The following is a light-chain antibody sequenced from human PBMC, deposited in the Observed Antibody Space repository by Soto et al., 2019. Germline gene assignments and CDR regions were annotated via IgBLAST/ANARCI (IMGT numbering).Light chain of an antibody. CDR1: QSVGSY. CDR3: QQRGNWPVT. Sequence: EIVLTQSPATLSLSPGVRATLSCRASQSVGSYFAWYQQKPGQAPRLLIYDASNRATGIPARFSGSGSGTDFTLTISSLEPDDFAVYYCQQRGNWPVTFGQGTRVDIK. J-gene: IGKJ1*01. V-gene: IGKV3-11*01. CDR2: DAS.